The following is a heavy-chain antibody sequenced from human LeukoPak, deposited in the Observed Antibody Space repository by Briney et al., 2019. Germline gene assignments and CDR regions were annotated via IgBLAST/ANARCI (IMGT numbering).Heavy chain of an antibody. CDR3: ARGRNLGGTIAAAGTGWFDP. CDR1: GGSFSGYY. J-gene: IGHJ5*02. CDR2: INHSGST. Sequence: SEALSLTCAVYGGSFSGYYCSSIRQPPGKGLEWIGEINHSGSTNYNPSIKSRVTISVDTSKNQFSLKLSSVTAADTAVYYCARGRNLGGTIAAAGTGWFDPWGQGTLVTVSS. V-gene: IGHV4-34*01. D-gene: IGHD6-13*01.